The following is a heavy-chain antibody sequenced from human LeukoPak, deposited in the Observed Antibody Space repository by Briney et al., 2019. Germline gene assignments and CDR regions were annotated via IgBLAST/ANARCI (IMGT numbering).Heavy chain of an antibody. Sequence: GGSLRLSCAASGFTFDDYAMHWVRQAPGKGLEWVSGISWNSGSIGYADSVKGRFTISRDNAKNSLYLQMNSLRAEDTAVYYCASEGWAERYFDFWGQGTLVTVSS. CDR2: ISWNSGSI. CDR3: ASEGWAERYFDF. J-gene: IGHJ4*02. CDR1: GFTFDDYA. V-gene: IGHV3-9*01. D-gene: IGHD6-19*01.